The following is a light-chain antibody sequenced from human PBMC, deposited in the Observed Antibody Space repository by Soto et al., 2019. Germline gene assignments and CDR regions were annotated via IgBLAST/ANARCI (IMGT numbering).Light chain of an antibody. J-gene: IGLJ2*01. V-gene: IGLV1-44*01. CDR3: AAWDDSLHGVV. Sequence: QSVLTQPPSASGTPGQRVTISCSGSSSNIGSNTVSWYQQLPGTAPKLLIYNNNERPSGVPDRFSGSQSGTSASLAISGLQSADEADYYCAAWDDSLHGVVFGGGTKLTVL. CDR2: NNN. CDR1: SSNIGSNT.